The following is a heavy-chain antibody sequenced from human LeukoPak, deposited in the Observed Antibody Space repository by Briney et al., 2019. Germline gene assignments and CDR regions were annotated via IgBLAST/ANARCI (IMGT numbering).Heavy chain of an antibody. J-gene: IGHJ4*02. CDR2: IIPIFGTA. Sequence: SVKVSCKASGGTFSSYAISWVRQAPGQGLEWMGGIIPIFGTANYAQKFQGRVTITADKSTSTAYMELSSLRSEDTAVYYCARRRDGYNHALDYWGQGTLVTVSS. CDR1: GGTFSSYA. CDR3: ARRRDGYNHALDY. V-gene: IGHV1-69*06. D-gene: IGHD5-24*01.